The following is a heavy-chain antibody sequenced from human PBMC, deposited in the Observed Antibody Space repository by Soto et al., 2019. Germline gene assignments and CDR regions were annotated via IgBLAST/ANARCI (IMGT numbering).Heavy chain of an antibody. V-gene: IGHV4-31*03. CDR3: ARGMLYSYGSYYFDY. D-gene: IGHD5-18*01. CDR1: GGSISSGGYY. Sequence: SETLSLTCTVSGGSISSGGYYWSWIRQHPGKGLEWIGYIYYSGSTYYNPSLKSRVTISVDTSKNQFSLKLSSVTAADTAVYYCARGMLYSYGSYYFDYWGQGTLVTASS. CDR2: IYYSGST. J-gene: IGHJ4*02.